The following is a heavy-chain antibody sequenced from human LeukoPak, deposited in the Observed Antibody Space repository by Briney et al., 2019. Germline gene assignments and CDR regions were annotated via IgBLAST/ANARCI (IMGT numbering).Heavy chain of an antibody. CDR1: GGSISSYY. D-gene: IGHD2-21*02. Sequence: SETLSLTCTVSGGSISSYYWSWIRRPPGKGLEWIGYIYYSGSTNYNPSLKGRVTISVDTSKNQFSLKLSSVTAADTAVYYCARQSQVVVTALGAFDIWGQGTMVTVSS. V-gene: IGHV4-59*08. CDR2: IYYSGST. J-gene: IGHJ3*02. CDR3: ARQSQVVVTALGAFDI.